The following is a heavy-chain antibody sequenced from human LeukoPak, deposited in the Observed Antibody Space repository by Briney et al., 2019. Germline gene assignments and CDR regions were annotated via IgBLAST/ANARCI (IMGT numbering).Heavy chain of an antibody. V-gene: IGHV4-61*02. CDR1: GGSISSGSYY. Sequence: SQTLSLTCTVSGGSISSGSYYWSWIRQPAGKGLEWIGRIYTSGSTNYNPSLKSRVTISVDTSKNQFSLKLSSVTAADTAVYYCAREVGAARILDYYYYMDVWGKGTTVTVSS. D-gene: IGHD6-6*01. CDR2: IYTSGST. CDR3: AREVGAARILDYYYYMDV. J-gene: IGHJ6*03.